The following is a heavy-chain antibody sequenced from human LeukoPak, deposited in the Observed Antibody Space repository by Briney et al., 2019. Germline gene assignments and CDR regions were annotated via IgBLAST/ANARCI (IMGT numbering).Heavy chain of an antibody. J-gene: IGHJ4*02. V-gene: IGHV4-59*08. D-gene: IGHD5-18*01. CDR1: GGSISSYY. CDR2: IYYSGST. CDR3: ARRYSYGSEGYYFDY. Sequence: SETLSLTCTVSGGSISSYYWSWIRQPPGKGLEWIGYIYYSGSTNYNPSLKSRVTISVDTSKNQFSLKLSSVTAADTAVYYCARRYSYGSEGYYFDYWGQGTLVTVSS.